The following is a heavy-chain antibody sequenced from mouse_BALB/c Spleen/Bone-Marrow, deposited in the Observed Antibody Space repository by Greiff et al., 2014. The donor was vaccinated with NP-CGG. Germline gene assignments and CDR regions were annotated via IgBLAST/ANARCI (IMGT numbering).Heavy chain of an antibody. V-gene: IGHV1S130*01. J-gene: IGHJ1*01. CDR3: ARSYRFWYFDV. CDR2: IRPNSGNT. D-gene: IGHD2-14*01. Sequence: VKLMESGSVLVRPGTSVNLSCKASGFTFTSSWMHWAKQRPGQGLEWIGDIRPNSGNTYYNEKFKGKATLTVDSSSSTAYVDLSSLTSEDSAVYFCARSYRFWYFDVWGAGTTVTVSS. CDR1: GFTFTSSW.